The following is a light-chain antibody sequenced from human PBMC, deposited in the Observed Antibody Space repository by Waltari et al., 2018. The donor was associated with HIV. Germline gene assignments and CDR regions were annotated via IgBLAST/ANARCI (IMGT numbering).Light chain of an antibody. J-gene: IGKJ4*01. V-gene: IGKV1-NL1*01. CDR1: QAINNS. CDR3: QQYGSSPIT. CDR2: GAS. Sequence: DIQMTQSPSSLSASVGDRVTITCRASQAINNSLAWYQQKPGKAPKLLLYGASRLESGVPSRFSGSGSGTDYTLTISSLQPEDFAVYYCQQYGSSPITFGGGTKVEIK.